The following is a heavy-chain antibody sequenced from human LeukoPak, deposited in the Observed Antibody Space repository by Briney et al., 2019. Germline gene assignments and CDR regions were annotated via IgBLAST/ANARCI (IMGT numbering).Heavy chain of an antibody. CDR3: AKGSIAVAGKGAYFDY. CDR1: GFTFSSHG. J-gene: IGHJ4*02. D-gene: IGHD6-19*01. V-gene: IGHV3-23*01. CDR2: ISINAGST. Sequence: GGSLRLSCAASGFTFSSHGMSWVRQAPGKGLEWVSAISINAGSTYYADSVKGRFTISRDNSKNTLYLQMNSLRAEDTAVYYCAKGSIAVAGKGAYFDYWGQGTLVTVSS.